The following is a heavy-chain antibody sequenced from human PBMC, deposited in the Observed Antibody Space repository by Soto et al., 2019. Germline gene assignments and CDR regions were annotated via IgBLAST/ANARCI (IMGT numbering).Heavy chain of an antibody. V-gene: IGHV1-69*12. J-gene: IGHJ6*02. CDR3: ARDYYDSSGYSPYGMDV. CDR2: SIPIFGTA. CDR1: GGTFSSYA. D-gene: IGHD3-22*01. Sequence: QVQLVQSGAEVKKPGSSVKVSCKASGGTFSSYAISWVRQAPGQGLEWMGGSIPIFGTANHAQKFQGRVTITADESTSTAYMEVSSLRSEDTAVYYCARDYYDSSGYSPYGMDVWGQGTTVTVSS.